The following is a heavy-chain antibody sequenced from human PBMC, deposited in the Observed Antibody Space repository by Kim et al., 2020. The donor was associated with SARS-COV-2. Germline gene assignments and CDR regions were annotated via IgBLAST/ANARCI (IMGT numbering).Heavy chain of an antibody. V-gene: IGHV4-39*01. D-gene: IGHD2-2*03. Sequence: KSRVTISVDTSKNQFTLKLSSVAAADTAVYYCARHLDKGYRYYYYYGMDVWGQGTTVTVSS. J-gene: IGHJ6*02. CDR3: ARHLDKGYRYYYYYGMDV.